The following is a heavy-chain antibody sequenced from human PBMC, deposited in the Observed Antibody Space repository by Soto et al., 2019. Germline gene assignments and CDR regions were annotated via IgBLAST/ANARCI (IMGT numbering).Heavy chain of an antibody. CDR2: IKQDGSEK. CDR1: GLTFSSYW. V-gene: IGHV3-7*03. J-gene: IGHJ5*02. Sequence: LGGCLRLSSAASGLTFSSYWMAWVRQAPGKGLEWVANIKQDGSEKYYVDSVKGRFTISRDNAKNSLYLQMNSLRAEDTAVYYCARARGNYYDGSGRGRWFDPWGQGTLVTVSS. CDR3: ARARGNYYDGSGRGRWFDP. D-gene: IGHD3-22*01.